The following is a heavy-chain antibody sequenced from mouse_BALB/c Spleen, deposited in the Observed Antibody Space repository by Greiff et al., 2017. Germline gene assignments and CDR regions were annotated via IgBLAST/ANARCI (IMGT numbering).Heavy chain of an antibody. Sequence: VHVKQSGAELVRSGASVKLSCTASGFNIKDYYMHWVKQRPEQGLEWIGWIDPENGDTEYAPKFQGKATMTADTSSNTAYLQLSSLTSEDTAVYYCNDYGGDYWGQGTTLTVSS. V-gene: IGHV14-4*02. D-gene: IGHD1-1*02. CDR2: IDPENGDT. CDR3: NDYGGDY. CDR1: GFNIKDYY. J-gene: IGHJ2*01.